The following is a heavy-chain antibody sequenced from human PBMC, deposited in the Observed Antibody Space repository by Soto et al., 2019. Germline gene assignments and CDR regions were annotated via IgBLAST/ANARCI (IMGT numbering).Heavy chain of an antibody. D-gene: IGHD3-3*02. J-gene: IGHJ4*02. CDR1: GRSMISYY. CDR3: AREGDDRHFFFDS. V-gene: IGHV4-4*07. Sequence: SETLSLTCNVSGRSMISYYWSWIRQPAGKGLEWIGRVYTGGNTNYNPSLKSRVTMSVDTSKSQFSLNLTSVTAADTAVYYCAREGDDRHFFFDSWGQGTLVTVSS. CDR2: VYTGGNT.